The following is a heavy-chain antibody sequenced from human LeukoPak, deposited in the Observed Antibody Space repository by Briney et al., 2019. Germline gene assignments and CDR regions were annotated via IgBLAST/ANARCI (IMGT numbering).Heavy chain of an antibody. V-gene: IGHV3-53*01. CDR2: IYADGTT. CDR1: GITVSSNF. CDR3: ARWYCTGTSCYYDY. D-gene: IGHD2-2*01. J-gene: IGHJ4*02. Sequence: GGSLRLSCAASGITVSSNFMSWVRQAPGKGLEWVSVIYADGTTHYTDSVKGRFTISRDNSKSTLNLQMVGLRAEDTAVYYCARWYCTGTSCYYDYWGRGTLVTVSS.